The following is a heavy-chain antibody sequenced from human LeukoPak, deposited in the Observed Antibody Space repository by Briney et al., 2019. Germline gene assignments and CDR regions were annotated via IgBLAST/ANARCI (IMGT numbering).Heavy chain of an antibody. CDR3: ARGLRKGRYFDF. CDR2: ISGSGSNI. J-gene: IGHJ4*02. CDR1: GFTFSSYW. Sequence: GGSLRLSCAASGFTFSSYWMHWVRQAPGKGLEWISYISGSGSNIYYADSVKGRFTISRDNARNSLYLQMNSLRAEDTAVYYCARGLRKGRYFDFWGQGTLVTVSS. V-gene: IGHV3-48*04. D-gene: IGHD3-16*01.